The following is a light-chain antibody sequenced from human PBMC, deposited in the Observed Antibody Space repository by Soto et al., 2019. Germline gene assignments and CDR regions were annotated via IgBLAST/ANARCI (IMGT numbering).Light chain of an antibody. CDR1: QSVLYSSSNENY. CDR3: QQYYSTPLT. CDR2: WAS. J-gene: IGKJ4*01. V-gene: IGKV4-1*01. Sequence: DIVMTQSPDSLAVPLGERATINCKSSQSVLYSSSNENYLAWYQQKPGQPPKLLIYWASTRESGVPDRFSGSGSGTDFTLTISSLQAEDVAVYYCQQYYSTPLTFGGGTKVEIK.